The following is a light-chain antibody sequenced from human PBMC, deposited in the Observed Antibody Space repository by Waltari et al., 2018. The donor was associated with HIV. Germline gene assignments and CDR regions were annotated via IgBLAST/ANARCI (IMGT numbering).Light chain of an antibody. CDR1: QSVRSS. Sequence: EIVLTQSPGTLYASPGERATLSCRASQSVRSSLPWYQQRPGHSPRLLIYGAASRATGIPNRFSGSGSGGDFTLTISRLDLEDFAVYFCQQYGSSLYTFGPGTKLAI. CDR2: GAA. J-gene: IGKJ2*01. V-gene: IGKV3-20*01. CDR3: QQYGSSLYT.